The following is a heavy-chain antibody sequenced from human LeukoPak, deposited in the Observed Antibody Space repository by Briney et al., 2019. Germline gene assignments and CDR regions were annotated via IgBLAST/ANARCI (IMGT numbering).Heavy chain of an antibody. CDR1: GGSISSYY. CDR2: IYYSGST. CDR3: ASAVWQGQNWFDP. J-gene: IGHJ5*02. Sequence: SETLSLTCTVSGGSISSYYWSWIRQPPGKGLEWIGYIYYSGSTNYNPSLKSRVTISVDTSKNQFSLKLSSVTAADTAVYYCASAVWQGQNWFDPWGQGTLVTVSS. V-gene: IGHV4-59*01. D-gene: IGHD2-21*01.